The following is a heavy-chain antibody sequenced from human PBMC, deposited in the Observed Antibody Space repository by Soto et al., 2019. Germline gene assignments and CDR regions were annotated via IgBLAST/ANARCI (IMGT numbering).Heavy chain of an antibody. CDR3: ARGIAAAGGGYYYYGMDV. CDR1: GFTFSSYA. V-gene: IGHV3-30-3*01. Sequence: GGSLRLSCAASGFTFSSYAMHWVRQAPGKGLEWVAVISYDGSNKYYADSVKGRFTISRDNSKNTLYLQMNSLRAEDTAVYYCARGIAAAGGGYYYYGMDVWGQGTTVTVSS. CDR2: ISYDGSNK. J-gene: IGHJ6*02. D-gene: IGHD6-13*01.